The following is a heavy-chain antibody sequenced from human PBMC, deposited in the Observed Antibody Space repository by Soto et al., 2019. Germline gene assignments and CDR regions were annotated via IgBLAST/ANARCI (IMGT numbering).Heavy chain of an antibody. D-gene: IGHD3-3*01. CDR2: VIPMFGTT. CDR3: ARGHNRASVLRFLEWLSLPLDS. V-gene: IGHV1-69*01. Sequence: QVQLVQSGAEVKKPGSSVKVSCKASGDTFSNYPINWVRQAPGQGLEWMGGVIPMFGTTNYAQKFQGRVTITADESTTTAYMELSSLRSEDTAVYYCARGHNRASVLRFLEWLSLPLDSWGQGTPVTVSS. CDR1: GDTFSNYP. J-gene: IGHJ4*02.